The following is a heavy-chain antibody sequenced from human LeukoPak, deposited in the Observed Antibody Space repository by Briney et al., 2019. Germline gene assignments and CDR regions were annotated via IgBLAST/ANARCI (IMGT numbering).Heavy chain of an antibody. CDR1: GYTFNTYW. Sequence: PGGSLRLSCVASGYTFNTYWMHWVRQAPGRGLVWVSRINSAGSSTSSADSVKGRFTISRDNAKNTVYLQMNSLRAEDTAVYYCARERPRYCSGDVCYSYYFDYWGQGTVVTVSS. CDR3: ARERPRYCSGDVCYSYYFDY. V-gene: IGHV3-74*01. CDR2: INSAGSST. J-gene: IGHJ4*02. D-gene: IGHD2-15*01.